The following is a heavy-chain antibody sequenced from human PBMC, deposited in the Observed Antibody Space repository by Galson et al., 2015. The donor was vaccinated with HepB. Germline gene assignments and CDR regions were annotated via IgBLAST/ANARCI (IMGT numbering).Heavy chain of an antibody. D-gene: IGHD2/OR15-2a*01. Sequence: CAISGDSVSSNSAAWTWIRQSPSRGLEWLGRTYYRSKWFNDYAVSVKSRITVSADTSKNQVSLHLKSVTPGDTAVYYCARGESGASHEYFHNKALDVWGQGTTVTVS. CDR2: TYYRSKWFN. CDR1: GDSVSSNSAA. CDR3: ARGESGASHEYFHNKALDV. J-gene: IGHJ6*02. V-gene: IGHV6-1*01.